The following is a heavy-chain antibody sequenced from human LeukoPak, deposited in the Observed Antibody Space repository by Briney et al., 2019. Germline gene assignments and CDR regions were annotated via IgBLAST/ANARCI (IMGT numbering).Heavy chain of an antibody. Sequence: AETLSLTCAVYGGSFSGYYWSWIRQPPGKGLEWIGEINHSGSTNYNPSLKSRGTTSLDTTKNQSSLKLSYVTAADTAVYYCAGPLHGYYHRFDAFDIWGQGTMVTVSS. J-gene: IGHJ3*02. V-gene: IGHV4-34*01. CDR1: GGSFSGYY. CDR2: INHSGST. D-gene: IGHD4-17*01. CDR3: AGPLHGYYHRFDAFDI.